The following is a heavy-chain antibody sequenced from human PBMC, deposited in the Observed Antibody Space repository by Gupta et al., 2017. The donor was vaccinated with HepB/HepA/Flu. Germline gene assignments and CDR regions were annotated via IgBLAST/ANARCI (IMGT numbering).Heavy chain of an antibody. V-gene: IGHV4-39*01. Sequence: QLQLQESGPGLVKPSETLSLTCTVSGGSISSSSYYWGWIRQPPGKGLGWIGSIYYSGSTSYNPSLKSRVTISVDTSKNQFSLKLSSVTAADTAVYYCACYPYPTGCWRGYLYGMDVWGQGSTVTVSS. J-gene: IGHJ6*02. CDR3: ACYPYPTGCWRGYLYGMDV. CDR1: GGSISSSSYY. CDR2: IYYSGST. D-gene: IGHD3-3*01.